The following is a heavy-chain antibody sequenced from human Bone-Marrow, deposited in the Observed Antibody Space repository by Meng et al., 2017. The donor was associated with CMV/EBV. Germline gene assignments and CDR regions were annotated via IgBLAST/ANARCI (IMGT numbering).Heavy chain of an antibody. CDR2: IYYSGST. CDR1: GGPISSYY. V-gene: IGHV4-59*01. D-gene: IGHD6-13*01. J-gene: IGHJ4*02. CDR3: ARAAVAAAGVFGFDY. Sequence: SEPLSLTCNASGGPISSYYWSWIRQPPGKGLEWIGYIYYSGSTNYNPSLKSRVTISVDTSKKQFSLKQSSVTAADTAAYYSARAAVAAAGVFGFDYWGQGTLVTVSS.